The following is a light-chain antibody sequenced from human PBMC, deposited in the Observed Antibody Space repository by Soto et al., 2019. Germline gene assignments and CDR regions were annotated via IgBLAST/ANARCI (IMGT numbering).Light chain of an antibody. Sequence: DVVMTQSPLSLPVTLGQPASISCRSSQGLVHSDGNTYLNWFQQRPGQSPRRLIYKVSNRDSGVPDRFSGSGSGTDFTLEISRVEAEDVGVYYCMQGTHWPWTFGQGTRVEI. V-gene: IGKV2-30*02. CDR1: QGLVHSDGNTY. J-gene: IGKJ1*01. CDR3: MQGTHWPWT. CDR2: KVS.